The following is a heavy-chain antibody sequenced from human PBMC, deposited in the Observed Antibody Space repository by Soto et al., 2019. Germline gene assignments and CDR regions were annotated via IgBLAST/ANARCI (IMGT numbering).Heavy chain of an antibody. V-gene: IGHV3-30-3*01. CDR1: GFTFSSYA. CDR2: ISYDGSNK. J-gene: IGHJ3*02. D-gene: IGHD2-21*02. CDR3: ARGRLAYCGGDCDRDAFDI. Sequence: QVQLVESGGGVVQPGRSLRLSCAASGFTFSSYAMHWVRQAPGKGLEWVAVISYDGSNKYYADSVKGRFTISRDNSKNTLYLQMNSLRAEDTALYYCARGRLAYCGGDCDRDAFDIWGQGTMVTVSS.